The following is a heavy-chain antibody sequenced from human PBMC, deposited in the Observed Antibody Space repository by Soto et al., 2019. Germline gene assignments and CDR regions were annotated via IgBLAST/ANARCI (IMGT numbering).Heavy chain of an antibody. V-gene: IGHV1-69*10. Sequence: SVKVSCKASRGPFSDYPINWVRQAPGQGLEWMGGIIPILAAAEYAPSFQGRVTITADKSTSTAFMEINSLTSGDTAVYFCARGPPRGSYDIWGQGTPVTVSS. CDR2: IIPILAAA. CDR3: ARGPPRGSYDI. J-gene: IGHJ4*02. D-gene: IGHD1-26*01. CDR1: RGPFSDYP.